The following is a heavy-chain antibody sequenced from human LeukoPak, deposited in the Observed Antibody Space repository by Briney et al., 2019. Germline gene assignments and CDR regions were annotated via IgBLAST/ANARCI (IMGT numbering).Heavy chain of an antibody. D-gene: IGHD2-15*01. CDR2: INHSGST. V-gene: IGHV4-34*01. CDR1: GGSISSYY. J-gene: IGHJ4*02. CDR3: AALAGYCSGGSCYRGRVLKDY. Sequence: TSETLSLTCTVSGGSISSYYWSWIRQPPGKGLEWIGEINHSGSTNYNPSLKSRVTISVDTSKTQFSLKLSSVTAADTAVYYCAALAGYCSGGSCYRGRVLKDYWGQGTLVTVSS.